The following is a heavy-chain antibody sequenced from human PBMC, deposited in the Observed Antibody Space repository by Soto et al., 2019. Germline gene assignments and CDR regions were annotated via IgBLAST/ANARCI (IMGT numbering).Heavy chain of an antibody. CDR3: ARQRDGGVVVIY. J-gene: IGHJ4*02. D-gene: IGHD2-21*01. Sequence: SETLSLTCTVSGGSIITSTYYGAWIRQPPGKGLEWIGGLYYSGNTYHNPSLKSRVTISVDTSKNQFSLKLSSVTAADTAIYYCARQRDGGVVVIYGGKGILVTVSP. CDR2: LYYSGNT. CDR1: GGSIITSTYY. V-gene: IGHV4-39*01.